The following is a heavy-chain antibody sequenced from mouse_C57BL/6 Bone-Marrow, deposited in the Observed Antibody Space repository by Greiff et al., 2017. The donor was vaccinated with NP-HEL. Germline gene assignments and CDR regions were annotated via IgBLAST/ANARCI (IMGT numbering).Heavy chain of an antibody. J-gene: IGHJ2*01. CDR3: ARRGGVEYYFDY. CDR1: GYTFTSYW. Sequence: QVQLKQPGAELVMPGTSVKLSCKASGYTFTSYWMHWVKQRPGQGLEWIGVIDPSDSYTNYNQKFKGKATLTVDTSSSTAYMQLSSLTSEDSAVYYCARRGGVEYYFDYWGQGNALTVSS. V-gene: IGHV1-59*01. CDR2: IDPSDSYT.